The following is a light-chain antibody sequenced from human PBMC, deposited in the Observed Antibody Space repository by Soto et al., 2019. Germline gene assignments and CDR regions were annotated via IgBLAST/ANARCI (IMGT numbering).Light chain of an antibody. V-gene: IGKV3-20*01. CDR1: QVFGSSY. CDR3: QQYGGSPPYT. J-gene: IGKJ2*01. CDR2: GAS. Sequence: EIVLTQSPGTLSLSPGERATLSCRASQVFGSSYLAWYQQKPGQAPRLLIYGASSRATGIPDRFSGSGSGTDFTLTISRLEPEDFAVYYCQQYGGSPPYTFGQGTKLEIK.